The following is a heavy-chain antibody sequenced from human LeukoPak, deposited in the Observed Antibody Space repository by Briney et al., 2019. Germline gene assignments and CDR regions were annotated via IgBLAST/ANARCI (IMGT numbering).Heavy chain of an antibody. CDR3: ARRPHGWGHAFDI. CDR2: IYYTGST. J-gene: IGHJ3*02. D-gene: IGHD6-19*01. CDR1: GGSISSSY. Sequence: PSETLSLICTVSGGSISSSYWSWIRQPPGKGLEWIGYIYYTGSTNYNPSLKSRVTISQDTSKNQFSLKLSSVTAADTAVYYCARRPHGWGHAFDIWGQGTMVSVSS. V-gene: IGHV4-59*08.